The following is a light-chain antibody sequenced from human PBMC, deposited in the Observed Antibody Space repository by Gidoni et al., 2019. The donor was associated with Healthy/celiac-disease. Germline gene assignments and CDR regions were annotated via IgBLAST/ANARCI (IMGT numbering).Light chain of an antibody. Sequence: QSALTPPASVSGSPGQPITISCTGTSSDVGGYNYVSWYQQHPCKAPKLMIYDVSNRPSGVSNRFSGSKSGNTASLTISGLQAEDEADYYCSSYTSSSTPYVFGTGTKVTVL. CDR1: SSDVGGYNY. V-gene: IGLV2-14*03. CDR3: SSYTSSSTPYV. CDR2: DVS. J-gene: IGLJ1*01.